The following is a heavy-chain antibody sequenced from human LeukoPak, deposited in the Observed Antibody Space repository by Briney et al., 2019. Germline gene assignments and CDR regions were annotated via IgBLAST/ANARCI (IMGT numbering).Heavy chain of an antibody. V-gene: IGHV4-39*07. J-gene: IGHJ1*01. CDR3: AGGRGFEKEPGDFQH. D-gene: IGHD1-14*01. CDR2: IYYSGST. Sequence: ASETLSLTCTVSGGSISSSSYYWGWIRQPPGKGLEWIGSIYYSGSTYYNPSLKSRVTISVDTSKNQFSLKLSSVTAADTAVYYCAGGRGFEKEPGDFQHWGQGTLVTVSS. CDR1: GGSISSSSYY.